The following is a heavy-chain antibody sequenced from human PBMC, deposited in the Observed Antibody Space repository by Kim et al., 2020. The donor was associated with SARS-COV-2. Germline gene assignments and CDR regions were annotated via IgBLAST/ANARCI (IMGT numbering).Heavy chain of an antibody. CDR3: ARPSYDSSGYYFDY. J-gene: IGHJ4*02. D-gene: IGHD3-22*01. V-gene: IGHV4-39*01. Sequence: NPSLKSRVTISEDTSKNQFSLKLSSVTAADTAVYYCARPSYDSSGYYFDYWGQGTLVTVSS.